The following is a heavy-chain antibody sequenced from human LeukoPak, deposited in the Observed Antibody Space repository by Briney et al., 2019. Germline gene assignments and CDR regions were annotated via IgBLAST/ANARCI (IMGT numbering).Heavy chain of an antibody. Sequence: SETLSLTCSVSGGSINTTYWSWIRQPPGKGLEWIGYIYNSGSTNYNPSLKSRVTISVDTSKNQFSLKLTSVTAADTAVYYCVRDRELNYWGQGTLVTVSS. D-gene: IGHD1-26*01. CDR1: GGSINTTY. V-gene: IGHV4-59*01. CDR3: VRDRELNY. CDR2: IYNSGST. J-gene: IGHJ4*02.